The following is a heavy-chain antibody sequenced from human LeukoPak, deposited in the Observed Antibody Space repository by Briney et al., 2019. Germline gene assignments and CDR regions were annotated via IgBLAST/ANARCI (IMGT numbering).Heavy chain of an antibody. CDR3: ARVRPADCSSTSCYPYYYYYYMDV. V-gene: IGHV1-2*02. J-gene: IGHJ6*03. CDR1: GYTFTGYY. D-gene: IGHD2-2*01. CDR2: INPNSGGT. Sequence: ASVKVSCKASGYTFTGYYKHWVRQAPGQGLEWMGWINPNSGGTNYAQKFQGRVTMTRDTSISTAYMELSRLRSDDTAVYYCARVRPADCSSTSCYPYYYYYYMDVWGKGTTVTVSS.